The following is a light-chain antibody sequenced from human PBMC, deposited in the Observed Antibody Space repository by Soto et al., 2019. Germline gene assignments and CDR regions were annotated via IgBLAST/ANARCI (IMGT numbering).Light chain of an antibody. CDR2: KAS. CDR1: QSISTW. Sequence: DIQMTQSPSTLSASVGDRVTITCRASQSISTWLAWYQQKPGRAPKLLIYKASSLESGDPSRFSGSGSGTEFSLSISSLQPDDFASYYCQLYNRNYPWTFGRGTSVEIK. CDR3: QLYNRNYPWT. J-gene: IGKJ1*01. V-gene: IGKV1-5*03.